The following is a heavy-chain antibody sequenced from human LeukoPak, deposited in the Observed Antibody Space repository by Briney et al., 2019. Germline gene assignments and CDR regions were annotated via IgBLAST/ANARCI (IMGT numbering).Heavy chain of an antibody. J-gene: IGHJ4*02. CDR1: GFTFSSYA. Sequence: GGSLRLSCAASGFTFSSYAMSWVRQAPGKGLEWVSAISGSGGSTYYADSVKGRFTISRDNAKNSLYQQMNSLRAEDTAVYYCARGGTTVTTEHNYWGQGTLVTVSS. CDR2: ISGSGGST. CDR3: ARGGTTVTTEHNY. D-gene: IGHD4-17*01. V-gene: IGHV3-23*01.